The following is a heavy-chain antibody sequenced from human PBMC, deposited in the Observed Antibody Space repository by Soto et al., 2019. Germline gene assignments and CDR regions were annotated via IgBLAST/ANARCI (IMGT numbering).Heavy chain of an antibody. Sequence: SETLSLTCTVSGGSVSSGGYYWSWIRQPPGKGLEWIGYIYYSGSTNYNPSLKSRVTISVDTSKNQFSLKLSSVTAADTAVYYCARDKGVRFLEWLSFDYWGQGTLVTVLL. CDR2: IYYSGST. D-gene: IGHD3-3*01. CDR1: GGSVSSGGYY. CDR3: ARDKGVRFLEWLSFDY. J-gene: IGHJ4*02. V-gene: IGHV4-61*08.